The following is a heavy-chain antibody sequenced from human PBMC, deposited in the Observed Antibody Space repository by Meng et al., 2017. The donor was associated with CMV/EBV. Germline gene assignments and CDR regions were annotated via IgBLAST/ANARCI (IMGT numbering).Heavy chain of an antibody. CDR2: ISSSSSYI. CDR3: ARDTITMIASDYYGMDV. J-gene: IGHJ6*02. Sequence: GGSLRLSCAASGFTFSSYSMNWVRQAPGKGLEWVSSISSSSSYIYYADSVKGRFTISRDNAKNSLYLQMNSLRAEDTAVYYCARDTITMIASDYYGMDVWGQGTTVTVSS. CDR1: GFTFSSYS. D-gene: IGHD3-22*01. V-gene: IGHV3-21*01.